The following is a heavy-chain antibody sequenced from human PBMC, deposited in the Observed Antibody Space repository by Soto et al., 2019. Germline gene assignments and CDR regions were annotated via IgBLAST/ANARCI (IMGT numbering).Heavy chain of an antibody. CDR1: GFTFSSYD. Sequence: GGSLRLSCATSGFTFSSYDMHWVRQATGKGLEWVSAIGTAGDTYYPGSVKGRFTISRENAKNSLYLQMNSLRAGDTAVYYCARSCSGGSCYLDAFDIWGQGTMVTVSS. J-gene: IGHJ3*02. V-gene: IGHV3-13*01. D-gene: IGHD2-15*01. CDR3: ARSCSGGSCYLDAFDI. CDR2: IGTAGDT.